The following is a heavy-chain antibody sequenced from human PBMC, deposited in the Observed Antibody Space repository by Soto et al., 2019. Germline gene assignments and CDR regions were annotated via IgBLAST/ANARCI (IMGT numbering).Heavy chain of an antibody. CDR3: ATAGTGTFTY. V-gene: IGHV3-74*03. D-gene: IGHD1-1*01. J-gene: IGHJ4*02. Sequence: EVQLVESGGGLVQPGGSLRLSCAASGFTFSGSWMHWVRQAPGKGLVWVSRISSDGSSTTYADSVKGRFTISRDNAQNMLSLQMNSLRAEDTAVYYCATAGTGTFTYWGQGTLATVSS. CDR2: ISSDGSST. CDR1: GFTFSGSW.